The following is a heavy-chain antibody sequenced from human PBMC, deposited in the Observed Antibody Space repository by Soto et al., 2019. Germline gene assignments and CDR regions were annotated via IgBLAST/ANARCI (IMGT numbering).Heavy chain of an antibody. Sequence: SETLSLTCTVSGDSISTNDYYWGWIRQPPGKGLEWIGSIYYTGTTYYNPSLKSRVTISVDTSKNQFSLNLGSVTAADTAVYYCARRPRSGSGWFAPWGQGTPVTVSS. CDR1: GDSISTNDYY. CDR2: IYYTGTT. J-gene: IGHJ5*02. D-gene: IGHD6-19*01. V-gene: IGHV4-39*01. CDR3: ARRPRSGSGWFAP.